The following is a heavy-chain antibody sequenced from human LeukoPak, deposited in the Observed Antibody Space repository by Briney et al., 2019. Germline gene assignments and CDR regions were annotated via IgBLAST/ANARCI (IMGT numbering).Heavy chain of an antibody. V-gene: IGHV4-59*01. J-gene: IGHJ4*02. CDR3: ARDCSSGDNSCYFDY. D-gene: IGHD6-25*01. CDR1: GGSIGTYY. Sequence: KSSETLSLTCTVSGGSIGTYYWSWIRQPPGKGLEYIGYISYIGNTKYNPSLKSRVTMSVDTSKNQFSLKLNSVTAADTAVYYCARDCSSGDNSCYFDYWGQGILVTVSS. CDR2: ISYIGNT.